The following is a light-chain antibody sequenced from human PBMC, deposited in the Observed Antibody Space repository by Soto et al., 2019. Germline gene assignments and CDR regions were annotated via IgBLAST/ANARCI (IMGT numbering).Light chain of an antibody. CDR2: DAS. Sequence: DIQMTQSPSTLSASVVDRVTITCRSCQSISSWLAWYQQKPGKAPKLLIYDASSLESGVPSRFSGSGSGTEFTLTISSLQPDDFATYYCQQYNSYSRTIGQGTKVDIK. CDR1: QSISSW. V-gene: IGKV1-5*01. J-gene: IGKJ1*01. CDR3: QQYNSYSRT.